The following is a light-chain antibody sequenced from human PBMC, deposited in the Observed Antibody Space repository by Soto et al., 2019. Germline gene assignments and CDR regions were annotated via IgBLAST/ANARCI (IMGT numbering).Light chain of an antibody. CDR3: SSYASSNTQV. V-gene: IGLV2-14*03. CDR1: SSDIGGYNY. Sequence: QSVLTQPASVSGSPGQSITVSCSVTSSDIGGYNYVSWYQQHPGKAPKLMIHDVSNRPSGVSDRFSGSKSGNTASLTISGLQADDEAYYYCSSYASSNTQVFGGGTKLTVL. J-gene: IGLJ2*01. CDR2: DVS.